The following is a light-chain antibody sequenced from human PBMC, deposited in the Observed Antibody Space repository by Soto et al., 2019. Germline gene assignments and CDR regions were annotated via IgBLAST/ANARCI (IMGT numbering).Light chain of an antibody. J-gene: IGKJ1*01. Sequence: DIVMTQSPDSLAVSLGERATINCKSSQSVLYSSNNKNYLAWYQQKPGQPPKLLIYWASTRESGVPDRFSGSGSGTDFPLTISILQAEDVAVYYCQQYYSTPPAFGQGTKVEIK. CDR3: QQYYSTPPA. V-gene: IGKV4-1*01. CDR2: WAS. CDR1: QSVLYSSNNKNY.